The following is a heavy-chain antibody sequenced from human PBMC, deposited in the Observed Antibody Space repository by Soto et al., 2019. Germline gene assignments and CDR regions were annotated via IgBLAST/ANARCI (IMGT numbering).Heavy chain of an antibody. J-gene: IGHJ4*02. D-gene: IGHD4-4*01. V-gene: IGHV1-69*13. CDR2: IIPIFGTA. Sequence: SVKVSCKASGGTFSSYAISWVRQAPGQGLEWMGGIIPIFGTANYAQKFQGRVMITADESTSTAYMELSSLRSEDTAVYYCARDGYSNYELPFDYWGQGTLVTVSS. CDR3: ARDGYSNYELPFDY. CDR1: GGTFSSYA.